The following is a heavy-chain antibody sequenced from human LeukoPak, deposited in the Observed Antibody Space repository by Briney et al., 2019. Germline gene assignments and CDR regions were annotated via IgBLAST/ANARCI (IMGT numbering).Heavy chain of an antibody. Sequence: ASVKVSCKASGYTFTSYGISWVRQAPGQGLEWMGWISAYNGNTNYAQKLQGRVTMTTDTSTSTAYMELRSLRSDDTAVYYCARGPTYYYDSSGYYSPFDYWGQGTLVTVSS. V-gene: IGHV1-18*01. J-gene: IGHJ4*02. CDR2: ISAYNGNT. CDR3: ARGPTYYYDSSGYYSPFDY. D-gene: IGHD3-22*01. CDR1: GYTFTSYG.